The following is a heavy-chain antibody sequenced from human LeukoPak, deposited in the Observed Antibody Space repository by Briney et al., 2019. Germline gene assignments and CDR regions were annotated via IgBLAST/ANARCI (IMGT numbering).Heavy chain of an antibody. CDR1: GFTFSDYY. D-gene: IGHD3-16*02. CDR3: ARLFRDYVWGSYHDAFDI. V-gene: IGHV3-11*04. Sequence: GGSLRLSCAASGFTFSDYYMSWIRQAPGKGLEWVSYISSSGSTIYYADSVKGRFTISRDNAKNSLYLQMNSLRAEDTAVYYCARLFRDYVWGSYHDAFDIWGQGTMVTVSS. CDR2: ISSSGSTI. J-gene: IGHJ3*02.